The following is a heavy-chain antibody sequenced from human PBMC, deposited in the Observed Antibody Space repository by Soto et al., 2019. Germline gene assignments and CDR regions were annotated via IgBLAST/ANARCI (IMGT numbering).Heavy chain of an antibody. Sequence: EVQLVESGGGLVQPGGSLRLSCAASGFTVSSNYMSWVRQAPGKGLEWVSVIYSGGSTYYADSVKGRFTISRDNSKKTLYFQMNSLRAEDTAVYYCARVARWSIAVAVSYYYYYYMDVWGKLTTVTVS. CDR1: GFTVSSNY. V-gene: IGHV3-66*01. CDR3: ARVARWSIAVAVSYYYYYYMDV. CDR2: IYSGGST. D-gene: IGHD6-19*01. J-gene: IGHJ6*03.